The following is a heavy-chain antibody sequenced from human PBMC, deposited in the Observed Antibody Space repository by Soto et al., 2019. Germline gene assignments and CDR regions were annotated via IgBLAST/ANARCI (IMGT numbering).Heavy chain of an antibody. D-gene: IGHD3-10*01. Sequence: PGGSLRLSCAGSGFTFSDYSMNWFRQAPGNGLEWVGSIGSSGGYIFSADSVKGRFTISRDNAKKSLDLQINSLRAEDAAVYYGARAKTHESLGGRFGLDVWGQGTMVTVSS. CDR3: ARAKTHESLGGRFGLDV. CDR1: GFTFSDYS. V-gene: IGHV3-21*01. J-gene: IGHJ1*01. CDR2: IGSSGGYI.